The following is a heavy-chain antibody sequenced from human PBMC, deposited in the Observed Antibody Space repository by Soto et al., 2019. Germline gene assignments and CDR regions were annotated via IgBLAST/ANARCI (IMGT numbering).Heavy chain of an antibody. J-gene: IGHJ4*02. CDR1: GGSINSGGYY. D-gene: IGHD6-13*01. CDR2: IFYSGST. CDR3: ARGDRQSGYSSSWVFDY. Sequence: QLQLQESGPGLVKPSQTLSLICTVSGGSINSGGYYWNWIRQQPGKGLEWIGDIFYSGSTYYNPFLSSRGTISADASENQYSLNLSSVTAADTAAYVCARGDRQSGYSSSWVFDYWGQGTLVNVSS. V-gene: IGHV4-31*03.